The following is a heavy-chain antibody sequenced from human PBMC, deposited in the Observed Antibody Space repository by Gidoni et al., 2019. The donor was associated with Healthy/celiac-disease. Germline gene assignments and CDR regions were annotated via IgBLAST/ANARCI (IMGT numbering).Heavy chain of an antibody. CDR3: AKDRDDRSTSCFDY. CDR1: GFPFDDYA. J-gene: IGHJ4*02. D-gene: IGHD2-2*01. Sequence: EVQLVESGGGLVQPGRSLRLSCAASGFPFDDYAMHWVRQAPGKGLEWVSGISWNSGSIGYADSVKGRFTISRDNAKNSLYLQMNSLRAEDTALYYCAKDRDDRSTSCFDYWGQGTLVTVSS. CDR2: ISWNSGSI. V-gene: IGHV3-9*01.